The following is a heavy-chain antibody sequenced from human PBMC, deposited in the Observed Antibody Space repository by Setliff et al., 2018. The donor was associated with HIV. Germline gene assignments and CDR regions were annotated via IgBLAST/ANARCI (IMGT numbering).Heavy chain of an antibody. CDR3: LQMNNLRVEDTAVYYCANLRFLEWLSAYYYYMDV. CDR1: GYTLSELS. J-gene: IGHJ6*03. V-gene: IGHV1-24*01. D-gene: IGHD3-10*01. Sequence: ASVKVSCKVSGYTLSELSVHWVRQAPGKGLQWMGGVDPEDGETIYAQELQGRVTMTEDTYYADSVKGRFTVSRDNSKNIFFLQMNNLRVEDTAVYYCANLRFLEWLSAYYYYMDVWGKGTTVTVSS. CDR2: VDPEDGET.